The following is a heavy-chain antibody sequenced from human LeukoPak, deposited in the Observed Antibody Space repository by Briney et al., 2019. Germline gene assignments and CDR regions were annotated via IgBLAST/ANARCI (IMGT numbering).Heavy chain of an antibody. V-gene: IGHV4-39*01. D-gene: IGHD2-15*01. J-gene: IGHJ4*02. CDR1: GGSISSSSHY. Sequence: ASETLSLTCTVSGGSISSSSHYWGWIRQPPGMGLEWIGIIYNSGSTYYNPSLNSRVTVSLDTSKNQFSLTVTSVTAADTAVYYCARRYCSGGRCYYFDSWGQGTLVTVSS. CDR2: IYNSGST. CDR3: ARRYCSGGRCYYFDS.